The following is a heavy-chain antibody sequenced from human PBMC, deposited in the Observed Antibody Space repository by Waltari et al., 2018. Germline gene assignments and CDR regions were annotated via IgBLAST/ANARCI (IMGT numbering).Heavy chain of an antibody. J-gene: IGHJ4*02. CDR1: GFTFSSYG. D-gene: IGHD5-12*01. Sequence: QVQLVESGGGVVQPGGSLSLSCAASGFTFSSYGLPWVRKATGKGLEWVAVIRYDGSNKYYADSVKGRFTISRDNSKNTLYLQMNSLRAEDTAVYYCAKIVRGGYDYKYFDYWGQGTLVTVSS. CDR3: AKIVRGGYDYKYFDY. CDR2: IRYDGSNK. V-gene: IGHV3-30*02.